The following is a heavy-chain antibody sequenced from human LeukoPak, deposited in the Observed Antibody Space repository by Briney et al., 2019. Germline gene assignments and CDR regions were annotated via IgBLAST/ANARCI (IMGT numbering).Heavy chain of an antibody. V-gene: IGHV1-2*02. CDR2: INCNSGGT. CDR1: GNTFTGYY. CDR3: ARDLAMYSPDLDY. Sequence: ASVKVSCKASGNTFTGYYVHWVRQAPGQGLEYMGWINCNSGGTSYAQNFQGRVTMTRDTSISTAYMEVSRLRSDDTAVFYCARDLAMYSPDLDYWGQGTLVTVSS. D-gene: IGHD1-26*01. J-gene: IGHJ4*02.